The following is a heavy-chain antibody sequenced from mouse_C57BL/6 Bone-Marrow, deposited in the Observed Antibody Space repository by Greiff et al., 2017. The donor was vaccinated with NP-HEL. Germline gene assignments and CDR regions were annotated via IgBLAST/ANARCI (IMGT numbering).Heavy chain of an antibody. CDR2: INPNNGGT. Sequence: EVKLMESGPELVKPGASVKMSCKASGYTFTDYNMHWVKQSHGKSLEWIGYINPNNGGTSYNQKFKGKATLTVNKSSSTAYMELRSLTSEDSAVYYCARRLLRSFFDYWGQGTTLTVSS. J-gene: IGHJ2*01. CDR1: GYTFTDYN. CDR3: ARRLLRSFFDY. D-gene: IGHD1-1*01. V-gene: IGHV1-22*01.